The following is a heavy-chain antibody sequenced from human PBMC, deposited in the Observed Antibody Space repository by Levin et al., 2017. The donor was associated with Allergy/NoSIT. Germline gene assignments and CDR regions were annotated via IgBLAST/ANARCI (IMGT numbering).Heavy chain of an antibody. CDR1: GDSISSTNW. CDR3: ARVRGGCSSTSCYVDP. Sequence: ASETLSLTCAVSGDSISSTNWWTWLRQPSGKGLEWIGEIYHSGNTNYNPSLKSRVSTSVDKSKNQFSLKLTSVTAADTAVYYCARVRGGCSSTSCYVDPWGQGTLVTVSS. CDR2: IYHSGNT. D-gene: IGHD2-2*01. V-gene: IGHV4-4*02. J-gene: IGHJ5*02.